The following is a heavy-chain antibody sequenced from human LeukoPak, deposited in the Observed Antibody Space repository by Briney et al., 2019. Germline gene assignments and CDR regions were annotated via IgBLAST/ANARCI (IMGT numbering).Heavy chain of an antibody. CDR2: INHSGST. CDR3: AATYYYDSSGYSQFDY. Sequence: SETLSLTCAVYGGSFSGYYWSWIRQPPGKGLEWIGEINHSGSTNYNPSLKSRVTISVDTSKNQFSLKLSSVTAADTAVYYCAATYYYDSSGYSQFDYWGQGTLVTVSS. V-gene: IGHV4-34*01. J-gene: IGHJ4*02. CDR1: GGSFSGYY. D-gene: IGHD3-22*01.